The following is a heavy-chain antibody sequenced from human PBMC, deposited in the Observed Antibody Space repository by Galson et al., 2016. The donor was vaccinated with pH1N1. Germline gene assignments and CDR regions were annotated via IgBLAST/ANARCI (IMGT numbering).Heavy chain of an antibody. V-gene: IGHV1-2*06. CDR1: GHTFTDKY. Sequence: SVKVSCKASGHTFTDKYLHWVRQAPGQGLEWMGRINPDSGDTRYTQKFQGRVTMTSDTSVTTAYMELTSVTYDDTAVYFCATSVEGSGSYYFDYWGQGTLVTVSS. CDR3: ATSVEGSGSYYFDY. CDR2: INPDSGDT. D-gene: IGHD3-22*01. J-gene: IGHJ4*02.